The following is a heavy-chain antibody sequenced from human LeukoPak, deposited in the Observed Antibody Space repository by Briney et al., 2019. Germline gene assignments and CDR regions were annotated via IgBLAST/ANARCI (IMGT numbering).Heavy chain of an antibody. Sequence: SETLSLTCAVYGGSFRGYYWSWIRQPPGKGLEWIGEINHSGSTNYNPSLKSRVTISVDTSKNQFSLKLSSVTAADTAVYYCARVGIVGATPHFDYWGQGTLVTVSS. CDR1: GGSFRGYY. J-gene: IGHJ4*02. CDR3: ARVGIVGATPHFDY. V-gene: IGHV4-34*01. CDR2: INHSGST. D-gene: IGHD1-26*01.